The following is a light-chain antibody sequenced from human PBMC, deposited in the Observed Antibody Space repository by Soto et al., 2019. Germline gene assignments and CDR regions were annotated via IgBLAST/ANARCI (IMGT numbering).Light chain of an antibody. Sequence: QSVLTQPRSVSGSRGQSVTISCTGTSSDVDDYNFVSWYQQHPGTAPKLMIYDVTKRPSGVPGRFSGSRSGNTASLTISGLQIEDEAHYYCCSYAGGYFFEVIFGGGTKVTVL. J-gene: IGLJ2*01. V-gene: IGLV2-11*01. CDR2: DVT. CDR1: SSDVDDYNF. CDR3: CSYAGGYFFEVI.